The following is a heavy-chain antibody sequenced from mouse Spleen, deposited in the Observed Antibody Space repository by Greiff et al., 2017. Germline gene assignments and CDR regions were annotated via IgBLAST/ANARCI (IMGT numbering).Heavy chain of an antibody. CDR2: ISSGGSYT. J-gene: IGHJ3*01. V-gene: IGHV5-9-3*01. Sequence: EVKVVESGGGLVKPGGSLKLSCAASGFTFSSYAMSWVRQTPEKRLEWVATISSGGSYTYYPDSVKGRFTISRDNAKNTLYLQMSSLRSEDTAMYYCARQEYGKTWFAYWGQGTLVTVSA. D-gene: IGHD2-10*02. CDR1: GFTFSSYA. CDR3: ARQEYGKTWFAY.